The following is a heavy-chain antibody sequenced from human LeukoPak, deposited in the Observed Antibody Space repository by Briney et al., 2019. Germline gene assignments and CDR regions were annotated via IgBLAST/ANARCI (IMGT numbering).Heavy chain of an antibody. CDR3: TRGTGWLTTD. CDR1: SGSFTSSY. J-gene: IGHJ4*02. V-gene: IGHV4-59*01. CDR2: MYYDGRT. Sequence: PSETLSLTCIVSSGSFTSSYWSWFRQPPGKGLEWIGYMYYDGRTNYNPSLKSRVTISIDTSKNQFSLKLTSVTTADTAVYYCTRGTGWLTTDWGRGTLVTVSS. D-gene: IGHD5-12*01.